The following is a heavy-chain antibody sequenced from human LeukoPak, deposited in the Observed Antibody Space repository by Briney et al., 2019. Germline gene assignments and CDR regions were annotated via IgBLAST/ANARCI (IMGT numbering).Heavy chain of an antibody. CDR2: INPNSGRT. V-gene: IGHV1-2*02. CDR1: AYTFTDYY. CDR3: ARAEYCSGGSCRGLGGHYFDY. J-gene: IGHJ4*02. Sequence: GASVKVSCKASAYTFTDYYIHWVRQAPGQGLEWMGWINPNSGRTNYAQKFQGRVTMTRDTSINTAYMELSSLRPDDTAVYYCARAEYCSGGSCRGLGGHYFDYWRQGTLLSVSS. D-gene: IGHD2-15*01.